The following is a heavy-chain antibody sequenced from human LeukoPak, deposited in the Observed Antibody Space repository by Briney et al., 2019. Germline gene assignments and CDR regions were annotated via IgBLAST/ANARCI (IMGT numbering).Heavy chain of an antibody. Sequence: GGSLRLSCAASGFAFSDYYMSWIRQAPGKGLEWVSYISSSGSTIYYADSVKGRFTISRDNAKNSLYLQMNSLRAEDTAVYYCARVDGYKLYYFDYWGQGTLVTVSS. CDR2: ISSSGSTI. D-gene: IGHD5-24*01. CDR3: ARVDGYKLYYFDY. V-gene: IGHV3-11*01. CDR1: GFAFSDYY. J-gene: IGHJ4*02.